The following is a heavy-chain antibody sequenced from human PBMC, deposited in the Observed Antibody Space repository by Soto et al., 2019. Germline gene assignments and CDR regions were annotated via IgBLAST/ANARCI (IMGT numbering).Heavy chain of an antibody. J-gene: IGHJ3*02. Sequence: QVQLVQSGAEVKKPGASVKVSCKASGYTFTGYYIHWVRQAPGQGLEWMGWINPDSGGTDYAQKFQGWVTMTRDTSISTAYMQLSRLTSDDTAVYYCARVRRGYYDRDAFDMWGQGTMVTVSS. D-gene: IGHD3-22*01. V-gene: IGHV1-2*04. CDR1: GYTFTGYY. CDR2: INPDSGGT. CDR3: ARVRRGYYDRDAFDM.